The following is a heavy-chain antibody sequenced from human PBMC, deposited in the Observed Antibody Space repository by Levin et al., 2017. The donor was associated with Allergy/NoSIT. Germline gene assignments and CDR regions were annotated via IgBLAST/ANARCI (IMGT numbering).Heavy chain of an antibody. V-gene: IGHV5-51*01. CDR2: IYPNDSDT. CDR1: GYSFTNYW. Sequence: PGGSLRLSCKGSGYSFTNYWIGWVRQMPGKGLEWMGIIYPNDSDTRYSPSFQGQVTISADKSLSTAYLQWSSLKASDTAMYYCARQAYSNYREYFQYWGQGTLVTVSS. D-gene: IGHD4-11*01. CDR3: ARQAYSNYREYFQY. J-gene: IGHJ1*01.